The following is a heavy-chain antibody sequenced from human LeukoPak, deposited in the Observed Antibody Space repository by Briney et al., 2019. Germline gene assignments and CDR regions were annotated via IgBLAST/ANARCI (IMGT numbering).Heavy chain of an antibody. CDR2: ISGSGGST. V-gene: IGHV3-23*01. D-gene: IGHD3-10*01. J-gene: IGHJ5*02. Sequence: TGGSLRLSCAASGFTFSSYAMSWVRQAPGKGLEWVSAISGSGGSTYYADPVKGRFTISRENAKNFLYLQMNSLRAGDTAVYYCARGRHYGSGSPYWFDPWGQGTLVTVSS. CDR3: ARGRHYGSGSPYWFDP. CDR1: GFTFSSYA.